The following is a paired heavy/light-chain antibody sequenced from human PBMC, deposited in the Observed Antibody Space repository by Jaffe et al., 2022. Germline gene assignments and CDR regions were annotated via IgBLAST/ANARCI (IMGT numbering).Heavy chain of an antibody. CDR3: ARDRVIYASGWTGFDP. D-gene: IGHD6-25*01. V-gene: IGHV4-59*01. Sequence: QVPLQGSGPGLVRPSETLSLTCSVSGGSINNYYWNWIRQPPGKGLEWIGSIYSTGTTTYNPSLESRVIISIDMSKNQFSLNLRSVTAADTAVYYCARDRVIYASGWTGFDPWGQGTLVTVSS. CDR1: GGSINNYY. J-gene: IGHJ5*02. CDR2: IYSTGTT.
Light chain of an antibody. Sequence: QSALTQPPSASGSPGQSVTISCTGTSSDVGAYNYVSWYQHHPGEAPKLMIFEVSHRPSGVPDRFSGSKSANTASLTVSGLQAEDEADYYCSSYAGSGNVVFGGGTKLTVL. CDR1: SSDVGAYNY. J-gene: IGLJ2*01. V-gene: IGLV2-8*01. CDR2: EVS. CDR3: SSYAGSGNVV.